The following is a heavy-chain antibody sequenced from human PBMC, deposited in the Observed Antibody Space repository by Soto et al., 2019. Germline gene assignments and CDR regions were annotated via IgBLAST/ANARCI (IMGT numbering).Heavy chain of an antibody. D-gene: IGHD2-15*01. J-gene: IGHJ4*02. CDR3: ARDSSGGSFDY. CDR1: GYTFTSYG. CDR2: ISAYNGNT. Sequence: ASVKVSCTASGYTFTSYGIIWVRQAPGQGLEWMGWISAYNGNTNYAQKLQGRVTMTTDTSTSTAYMELRSLRSDDTAVYYCARDSSGGSFDYWGQGTQVTVSS. V-gene: IGHV1-18*01.